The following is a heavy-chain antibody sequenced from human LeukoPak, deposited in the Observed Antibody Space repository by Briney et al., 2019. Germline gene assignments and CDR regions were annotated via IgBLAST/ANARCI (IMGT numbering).Heavy chain of an antibody. J-gene: IGHJ5*02. CDR3: ARERGSSGWYEEEWFDP. Sequence: ASVKVSRKASGYTFTSYDINWVRQATGQGLEWMGWMNPNSGNTGYAQKFQGRVTMTRNTSISTAYMELSSLRSEDTAVYYCARERGSSGWYEEEWFDPWGQGTLVTVSS. CDR2: MNPNSGNT. CDR1: GYTFTSYD. D-gene: IGHD6-19*01. V-gene: IGHV1-8*01.